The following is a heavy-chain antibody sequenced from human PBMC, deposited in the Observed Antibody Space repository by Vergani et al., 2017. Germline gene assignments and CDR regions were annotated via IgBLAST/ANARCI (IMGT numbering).Heavy chain of an antibody. CDR2: IHPADSDT. J-gene: IGHJ4*02. V-gene: IGHV5-51*01. CDR1: GYSFTNYW. CDR3: ARLYGRDSSGSKYCDY. Sequence: EVQLVQSGAEVKKPGESLKISCQISGYSFTNYWIGWVRQMPGKGLEWMGIIHPADSDTRYSPSFQGQVTISVDKSISTAYLQRSSRRASDRAMYYCARLYGRDSSGSKYCDYWGQGTLVTVSS. D-gene: IGHD3-22*01.